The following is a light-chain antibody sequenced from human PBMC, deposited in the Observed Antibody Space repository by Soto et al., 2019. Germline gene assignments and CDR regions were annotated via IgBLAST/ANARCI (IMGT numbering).Light chain of an antibody. CDR1: QSVSSN. V-gene: IGKV3-15*01. J-gene: IGKJ1*01. CDR3: PLYNNWPVT. CDR2: GAS. Sequence: EIVMTQSPATLSVSPGERATLSCRASQSVSSNLAWYQQKPGQAPRLLIYGASTRATGIPARFSGSGSGTEFTLTISSLQSEDFAVYYCPLYNNWPVTVGEGTKVEFK.